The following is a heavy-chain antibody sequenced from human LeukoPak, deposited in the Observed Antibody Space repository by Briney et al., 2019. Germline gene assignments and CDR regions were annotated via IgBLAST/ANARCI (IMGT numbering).Heavy chain of an antibody. Sequence: GASVKVSCKASGYTFIGYYMHWVRQAPGQGLEWMGWINPNSGGTKYAQKFQGRVSMTRDTSISTAYMELSRLRSDDTAVYYYASKTYCSSNSCYAPLDYWGLGTLVTVSS. D-gene: IGHD2-2*01. J-gene: IGHJ4*02. CDR2: INPNSGGT. V-gene: IGHV1-2*02. CDR3: ASKTYCSSNSCYAPLDY. CDR1: GYTFIGYY.